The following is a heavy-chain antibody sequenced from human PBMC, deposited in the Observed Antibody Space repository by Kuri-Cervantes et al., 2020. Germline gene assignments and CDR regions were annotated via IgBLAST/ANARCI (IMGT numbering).Heavy chain of an antibody. V-gene: IGHV3-30*04. Sequence: GESLKISCAASGFTFSSHAMSWVRQAPGKGLEWAAVISYDESEQHYADSVKGRFTISRDNSKNTLYLQMNSLRAEDTAVYYCAKDHRSVAGRFDYWGQGTLVTVSS. J-gene: IGHJ4*02. CDR1: GFTFSSHA. CDR2: ISYDESEQ. D-gene: IGHD6-19*01. CDR3: AKDHRSVAGRFDY.